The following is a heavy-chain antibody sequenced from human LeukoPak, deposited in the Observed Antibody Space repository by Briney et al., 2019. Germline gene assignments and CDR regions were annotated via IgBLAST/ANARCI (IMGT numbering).Heavy chain of an antibody. J-gene: IGHJ4*02. CDR2: ISWNSGSI. CDR3: AKATTSGSSEGVFDY. D-gene: IGHD1-26*01. CDR1: GFTFDDYA. V-gene: IGHV3-9*03. Sequence: GGSLRLSCAASGFTFDDYAMHWVRQAPGKGLEWVSGISWNSGSIGYADSVKGRFTISRDNAKNSLYLQMNSLGAEDMALYYCAKATTSGSSEGVFDYWGQGTLVTVSS.